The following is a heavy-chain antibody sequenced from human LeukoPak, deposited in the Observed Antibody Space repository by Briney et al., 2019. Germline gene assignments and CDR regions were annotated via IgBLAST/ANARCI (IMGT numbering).Heavy chain of an antibody. V-gene: IGHV4-34*01. CDR2: INHSGST. Sequence: SETLSLTCGVYGGSFTGHYWRWIRQPPGKGLEWIGEINHSGSTNYNPSLKSRVTISVDTSKNQFSLKLSSVTAADTAVYYCARDVVPAVRTAWFDPWGQGTLVTVSS. D-gene: IGHD2-2*01. J-gene: IGHJ5*02. CDR1: GGSFTGHY. CDR3: ARDVVPAVRTAWFDP.